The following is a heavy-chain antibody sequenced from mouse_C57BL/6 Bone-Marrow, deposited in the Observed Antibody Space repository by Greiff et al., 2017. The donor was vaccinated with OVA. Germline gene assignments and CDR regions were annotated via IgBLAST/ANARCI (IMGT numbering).Heavy chain of an antibody. D-gene: IGHD1-1*01. V-gene: IGHV1-22*01. CDR1: GYTFTDYN. J-gene: IGHJ2*01. Sequence: EVQLQQSGPELVKPGASVKMSCKASGYTFTDYNMHWVKQSHGKSLEWIGYINPNNGGTSYNQKFKGKATLTVNKSSSTAYMELRSLTSEDSAVYYGAKVDYYGSYYFDYWGQGTTLTVSS. CDR2: INPNNGGT. CDR3: AKVDYYGSYYFDY.